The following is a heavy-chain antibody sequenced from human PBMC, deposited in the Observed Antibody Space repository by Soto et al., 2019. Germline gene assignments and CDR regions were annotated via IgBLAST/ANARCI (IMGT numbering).Heavy chain of an antibody. V-gene: IGHV3-23*01. J-gene: IGHJ4*02. D-gene: IGHD6-19*01. CDR3: ARDDSARIAVAALDY. CDR2: ISGSGGST. Sequence: EVQLLESGGGLVQPGGSLRLSCAASGFTFSSYAMSWVRQAPGKGLEWVSAISGSGGSTYYADSVKGRFTISRDNSKNTLYLQMNSLRAEDTAVYYCARDDSARIAVAALDYWGQGTLVTVSS. CDR1: GFTFSSYA.